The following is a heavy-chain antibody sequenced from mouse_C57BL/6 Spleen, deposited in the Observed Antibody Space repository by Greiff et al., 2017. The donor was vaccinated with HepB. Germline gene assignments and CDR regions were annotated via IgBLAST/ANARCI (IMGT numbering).Heavy chain of an antibody. CDR1: GYAFTNYL. CDR3: ARRGNAYYAMDY. D-gene: IGHD2-1*01. Sequence: VQRVESGAELVRPGTSVKVSCKASGYAFTNYLIEWVKQRPGQGLEWIGVINPGSGGTNYNEKFKGKATLTADKSSSTAYMQLSSLTSEDSAVYFCARRGNAYYAMDYWGQGTSVTVSS. CDR2: INPGSGGT. J-gene: IGHJ4*01. V-gene: IGHV1-54*01.